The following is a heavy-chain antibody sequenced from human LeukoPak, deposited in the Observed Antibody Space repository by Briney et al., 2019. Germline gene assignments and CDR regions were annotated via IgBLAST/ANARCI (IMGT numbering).Heavy chain of an antibody. J-gene: IGHJ4*02. CDR1: GGTFISYA. CDR2: IIPILGIA. Sequence: EASVTVSFTASGGTFISYAIRWVRQAPGQGVEWVGRIIPILGIANYAQKFQGRVTITADKSTSTAYMELSSLRSEDTAVYYCARVGIAARTPFDYWGQGTLVTVSS. V-gene: IGHV1-69*04. CDR3: ARVGIAARTPFDY. D-gene: IGHD6-6*01.